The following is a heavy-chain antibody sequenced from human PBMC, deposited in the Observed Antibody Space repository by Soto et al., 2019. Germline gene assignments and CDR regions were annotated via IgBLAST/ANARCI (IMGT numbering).Heavy chain of an antibody. Sequence: QVQLVQSGAEVKKPGSSVKVSCKASGGTFSNCTITWVRQAPGQGLEWMGRIIPILDIANFAHKFQGRLTITADKSTTTAYMELSSLRSEDTAVYYCARSPLTMVRAVKGIDYWGQGTLVTVSS. CDR2: IIPILDIA. J-gene: IGHJ4*02. CDR3: ARSPLTMVRAVKGIDY. D-gene: IGHD3-10*01. CDR1: GGTFSNCT. V-gene: IGHV1-69*02.